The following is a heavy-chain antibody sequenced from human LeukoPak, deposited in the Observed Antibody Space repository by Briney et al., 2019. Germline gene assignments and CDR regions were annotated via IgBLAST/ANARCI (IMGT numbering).Heavy chain of an antibody. CDR1: GGTFISYA. D-gene: IGHD6-13*01. J-gene: IGHJ4*02. CDR3: ARSGYSSSYVDY. V-gene: IGHV1-69*01. Sequence: ASVKVSCKASGGTFISYAISWVRQAPGQGLEWRGGIIPIFGTANYAQKFQGRVTITADESTSTAYMELSSLRSQDTAVYYCARSGYSSSYVDYWGQGTLATVSS. CDR2: IIPIFGTA.